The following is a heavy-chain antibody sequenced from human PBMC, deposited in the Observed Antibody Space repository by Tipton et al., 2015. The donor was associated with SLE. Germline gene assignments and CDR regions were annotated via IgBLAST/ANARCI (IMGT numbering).Heavy chain of an antibody. Sequence: TLSLTCTVSGGSISSSSYYWGWIRQPPGKGLEWIGSIYYSGSTYYNPSLKSRVTISVDTSTNQFSLKLSSVTAADTAVYYCATSPLWFGELFYYFDYWGQGTLVTVSS. CDR1: GGSISSSSYY. V-gene: IGHV4-39*01. D-gene: IGHD3-10*01. CDR2: IYYSGST. J-gene: IGHJ4*02. CDR3: ATSPLWFGELFYYFDY.